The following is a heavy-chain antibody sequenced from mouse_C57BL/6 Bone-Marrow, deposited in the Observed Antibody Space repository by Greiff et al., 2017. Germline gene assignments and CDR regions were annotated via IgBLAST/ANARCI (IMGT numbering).Heavy chain of an antibody. J-gene: IGHJ4*01. Sequence: QVQLQQSGPGLVQPSQSLSITCTVSGFSLTSYGVHWVRQSPGKGLEWLGVIWSGGSTDYNAAFISRLSISKDNSKSKVFFKMNSLQAGDTAIYYGAQSTVVGRRDYAMDYWGQGTSVTVSS. D-gene: IGHD1-1*01. CDR3: AQSTVVGRRDYAMDY. CDR1: GFSLTSYG. CDR2: IWSGGST. V-gene: IGHV2-2*01.